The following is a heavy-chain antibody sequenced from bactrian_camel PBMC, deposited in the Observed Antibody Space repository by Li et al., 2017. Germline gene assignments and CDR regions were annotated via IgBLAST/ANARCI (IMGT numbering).Heavy chain of an antibody. Sequence: VQLVESGGDSVQAGGSLRLSCVASGYTYIPKCMGWFHQAPGKQREGVASFSFYGGSGYADSVLGRFTISHDNAKNMLYLDMNSLKPEDTAMYYCAIGLHLEIMGSWADADFEYRGQGTQVTVS. CDR2: FSFYGGS. J-gene: IGHJ4*01. CDR3: AIGLHLEIMGSWADADFEY. V-gene: IGHV3S53*01. CDR1: GYTYIPKC. D-gene: IGHD1*01.